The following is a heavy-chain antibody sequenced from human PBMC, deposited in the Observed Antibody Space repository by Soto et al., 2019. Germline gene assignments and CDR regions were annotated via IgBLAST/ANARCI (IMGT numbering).Heavy chain of an antibody. D-gene: IGHD6-19*01. CDR2: TGNNK. CDR1: GFSFSTNT. V-gene: IGHV3-30-3*01. Sequence: VLLVESGGGVVQPGRSLRLSCAASGFSFSTNTMYWVRQAPGKGLEWVAGTGNNKYYADSVKGRFTISGDNSENTLSLQMNSLRAEDTAVYYCAREHSSGWYLDVWGQGTTVAVSS. CDR3: AREHSSGWYLDV. J-gene: IGHJ6*02.